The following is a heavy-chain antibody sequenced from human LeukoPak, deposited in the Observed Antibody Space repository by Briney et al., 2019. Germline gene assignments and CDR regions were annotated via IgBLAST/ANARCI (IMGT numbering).Heavy chain of an antibody. D-gene: IGHD6-19*01. CDR3: AKDAQGLVRGGIYFDF. Sequence: GGSLRLSCAASGFTFSSYAMSWVRQAPGKGLEWVSAISGSGGSTYYADSVKGRFTISRGNSKNTLYLQMNSLRAEDTALYYCAKDAQGLVRGGIYFDFWGQGSLVTVSS. CDR2: ISGSGGST. J-gene: IGHJ4*02. CDR1: GFTFSSYA. V-gene: IGHV3-23*01.